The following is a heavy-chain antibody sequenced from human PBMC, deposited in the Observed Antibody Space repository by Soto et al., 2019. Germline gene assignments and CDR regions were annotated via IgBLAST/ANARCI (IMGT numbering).Heavy chain of an antibody. CDR2: IYYTGTT. Sequence: QLQLQESGPGLVKPSETLSLSCTVSAGSISSSNYYWGWIRQPPGKGLEWIGSIYYTGTTYYNPSLKSRVIISVDTSKNQFSLNLNSVTAADTAVYYCVAHYDFWNGYVTIDYWGQGTLVTVSS. V-gene: IGHV4-39*01. CDR1: AGSISSSNYY. CDR3: VAHYDFWNGYVTIDY. D-gene: IGHD3-3*01. J-gene: IGHJ4*02.